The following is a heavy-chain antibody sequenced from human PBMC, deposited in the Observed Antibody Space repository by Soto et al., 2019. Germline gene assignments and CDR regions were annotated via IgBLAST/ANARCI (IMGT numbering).Heavy chain of an antibody. CDR1: GFSFTTNY. J-gene: IGHJ6*02. CDR2: TFTGGST. Sequence: EVQLVETGGGLIQPGGSLRLSCLASGFSFTTNYIIWVRQPPGKGLEWVSITFTGGSTHYADSVKGRFSISRDNSKNTVYLQMNNLRVEDTAVYYCAKKPPSSIQGWAFGMDVWGQGTTVSVSS. V-gene: IGHV3-53*02. D-gene: IGHD1-26*01. CDR3: AKKPPSSIQGWAFGMDV.